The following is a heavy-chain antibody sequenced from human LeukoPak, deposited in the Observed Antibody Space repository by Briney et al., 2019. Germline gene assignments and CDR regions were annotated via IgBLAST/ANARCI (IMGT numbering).Heavy chain of an antibody. J-gene: IGHJ4*02. V-gene: IGHV3-30*02. CDR1: GFTFSSYG. CDR2: IRYDGSNK. CDR3: AITDSSSFDY. D-gene: IGHD6-13*01. Sequence: GGSLRLSCAASGFTFSSYGMHWVRQAPGKGLEWVAFIRYDGSNKYYADSVKGRFTISRDNPKNTLYLQMNSLRAEDTAVYYCAITDSSSFDYWGQGTLVTVSS.